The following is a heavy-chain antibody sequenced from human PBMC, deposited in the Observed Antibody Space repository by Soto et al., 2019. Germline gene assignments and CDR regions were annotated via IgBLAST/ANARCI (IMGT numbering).Heavy chain of an antibody. D-gene: IGHD5-18*01. V-gene: IGHV1-2*04. Sequence: ASVKVSCKASGYTFTGYYMHWVRQAPGQGLEWMGWINPNSGGTNYAQKFQGWVTMTRDTSISTAYMELSRLRSDDTAVYYCARDGTAMVTRHYYYYGMDVWGQGTTVTVSS. CDR3: ARDGTAMVTRHYYYYGMDV. CDR1: GYTFTGYY. J-gene: IGHJ6*02. CDR2: INPNSGGT.